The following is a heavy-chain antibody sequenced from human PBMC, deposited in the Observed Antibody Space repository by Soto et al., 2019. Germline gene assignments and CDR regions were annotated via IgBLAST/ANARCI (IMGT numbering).Heavy chain of an antibody. CDR2: INPSGGST. CDR1: GYTFTSYY. CDR3: ARAGAAAGTETSYYYYYGMDV. Sequence: TSVKVSCKASGYTFTSYYMHWVRQAPGQGLEWMGIINPSGGSTSYAQKFQGRVTMTRDTSTSTVYMELSSLRSEDTAVYYCARAGAAAGTETSYYYYYGMDVWGQGTTVT. D-gene: IGHD6-13*01. J-gene: IGHJ6*02. V-gene: IGHV1-46*01.